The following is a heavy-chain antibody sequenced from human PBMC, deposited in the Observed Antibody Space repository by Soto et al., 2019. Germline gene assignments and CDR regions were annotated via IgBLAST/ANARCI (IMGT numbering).Heavy chain of an antibody. D-gene: IGHD6-13*01. CDR1: GFTFSSYD. Sequence: GSLRLSCAASGFTFSSYDMHWVRQATGKGLEWVSAIGTAGDTYYPGSVKGRFTISRENAKNSLYLQMNSLRAGDTAVYYCARGGSSWYYYYGMDVWGQGTTVTVS. CDR3: ARGGSSWYYYYGMDV. J-gene: IGHJ6*02. V-gene: IGHV3-13*01. CDR2: IGTAGDT.